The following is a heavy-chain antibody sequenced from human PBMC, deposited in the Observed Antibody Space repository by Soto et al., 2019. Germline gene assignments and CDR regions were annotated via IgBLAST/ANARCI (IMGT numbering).Heavy chain of an antibody. Sequence: SETLSLTCAVYGGPFSGHSCTWIRQSPGKGLEWIGDINHSGRVNYSPSLKSRVTISLDTSKNQFSLTLSAVTAADTAMYYCSTRAYDTNGYYRFEPWGQGTLVTVCS. V-gene: IGHV4-34*01. CDR2: INHSGRV. J-gene: IGHJ5*01. D-gene: IGHD3-22*01. CDR1: GGPFSGHS. CDR3: STRAYDTNGYYRFEP.